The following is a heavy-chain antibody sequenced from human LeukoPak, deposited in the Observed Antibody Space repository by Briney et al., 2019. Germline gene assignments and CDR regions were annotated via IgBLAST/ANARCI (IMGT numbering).Heavy chain of an antibody. V-gene: IGHV3-49*03. Sequence: GGSLRLSCTSPGFTYCEFAGSWFRQAPGKGLEGIGFIRSSIYGGTPKAAASAKGRFIFSRDDSKGVAYLRMNSLKTDDTAVYYCSREWGTGNDLRPNSWGQGTLVTVSS. CDR1: GFTYCEFA. CDR2: IRSSIYGGTP. D-gene: IGHD1-1*01. J-gene: IGHJ1*01. CDR3: SREWGTGNDLRPNS.